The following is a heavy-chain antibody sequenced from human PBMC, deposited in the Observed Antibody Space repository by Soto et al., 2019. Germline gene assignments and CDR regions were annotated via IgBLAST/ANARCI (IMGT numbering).Heavy chain of an antibody. CDR1: GFTFSDSH. J-gene: IGHJ6*02. CDR3: ARVSWREKYGMDV. V-gene: IGHV3-11*01. CDR2: ITFSGNTV. Sequence: PGGSLRLSCAASGFTFSDSHMSWIRQAPGKGLEWTSYITFSGNTVYYADSLKGRFTISRDNAKNSLYLQMNRLRAEDTAVYYCARVSWREKYGMDVWGQGTTVTVSS.